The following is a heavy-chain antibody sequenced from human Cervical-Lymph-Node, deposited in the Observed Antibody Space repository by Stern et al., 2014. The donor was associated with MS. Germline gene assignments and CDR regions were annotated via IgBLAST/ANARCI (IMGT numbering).Heavy chain of an antibody. J-gene: IGHJ4*02. Sequence: QLQLQESGPGLVQPSETLSVICTVSRDSISRTDYYWSWIRQSPGKGLEWIGTMYYSGRTYYNSSLKSRVTISIDASKSQFSLKLTSVIAADTAVYYCARGPGNDFWSGCLDYWGQGTLVTVSS. D-gene: IGHD3-3*01. CDR2: MYYSGRT. CDR3: ARGPGNDFWSGCLDY. CDR1: RDSISRTDYY. V-gene: IGHV4-39*01.